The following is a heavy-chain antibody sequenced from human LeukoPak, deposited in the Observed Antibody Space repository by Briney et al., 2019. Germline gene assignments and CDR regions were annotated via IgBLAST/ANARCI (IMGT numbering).Heavy chain of an antibody. V-gene: IGHV3-30-3*01. CDR2: ISYDGSNK. Sequence: PGRSLRLSCAASGFTFSYYAMHWVRQAPGKGLEWVAVISYDGSNKYFADSVKGRFTISRDSSKSTLYLQMDSLIAGDTAVYYCARQGDTGSWYFDYWGQGTLVTVSS. CDR1: GFTFSYYA. CDR3: ARQGDTGSWYFDY. D-gene: IGHD2-21*02. J-gene: IGHJ4*02.